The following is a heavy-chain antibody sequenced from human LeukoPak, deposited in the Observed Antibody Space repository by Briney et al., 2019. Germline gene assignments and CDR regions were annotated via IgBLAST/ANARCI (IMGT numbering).Heavy chain of an antibody. D-gene: IGHD3-22*01. J-gene: IGHJ6*02. Sequence: GGSLRLSCAASGFTLSSYSMNWARQAPGKGLEWVSSISSSSSYIYYADSVKGRFTISRDNAKNSLYLQMNSLRAEDTAVYYCARSLPPDYYDSSGYRYGMDVWGQGTTVTVSS. CDR2: ISSSSSYI. V-gene: IGHV3-21*01. CDR3: ARSLPPDYYDSSGYRYGMDV. CDR1: GFTLSSYS.